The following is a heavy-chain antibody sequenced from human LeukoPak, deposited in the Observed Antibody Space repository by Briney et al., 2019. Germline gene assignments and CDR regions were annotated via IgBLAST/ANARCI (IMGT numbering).Heavy chain of an antibody. CDR1: EFTFSSYG. D-gene: IGHD3-10*02. Sequence: GGSLRLSCAASEFTFSSYGMSWVRQAPGKGLEWVSYISSSGSTIYYADSVKGRFTISRDNAKNSLYLQMNSLRAEDTAVYYCAELGITMIGGVWGKGTTVTISS. CDR3: AELGITMIGGV. J-gene: IGHJ6*04. V-gene: IGHV3-48*04. CDR2: ISSSGSTI.